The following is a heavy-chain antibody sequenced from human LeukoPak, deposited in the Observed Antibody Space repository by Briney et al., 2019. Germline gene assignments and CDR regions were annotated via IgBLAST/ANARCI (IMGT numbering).Heavy chain of an antibody. CDR2: INPNSGDT. CDR1: GYTFTSYY. Sequence: ASVKVSCKASGYTFTSYYMHGVRQAPGQGFDWMGWINPNSGDTNYAQKFQGRVTMTRDTSISTAHMELSRLRSDDTAVYYCARANPLYCSSTTCLFDYWGQGTLVTVSS. V-gene: IGHV1-2*02. J-gene: IGHJ4*02. D-gene: IGHD2-2*01. CDR3: ARANPLYCSSTTCLFDY.